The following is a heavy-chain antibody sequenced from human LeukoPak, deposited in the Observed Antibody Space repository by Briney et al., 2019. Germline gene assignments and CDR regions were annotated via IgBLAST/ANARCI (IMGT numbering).Heavy chain of an antibody. CDR3: ARDTGYSSGHFDY. D-gene: IGHD6-19*01. J-gene: IGHJ4*02. Sequence: GGSLRLSCAASGFTFSSYAMSWVRQATGKGLEWVSAISGSCGSTYYADSVKGRFTISRDNSKNTLYLQINSLRAEDTAVYYCARDTGYSSGHFDYWGQGTLVTVS. V-gene: IGHV3-23*01. CDR2: ISGSCGST. CDR1: GFTFSSYA.